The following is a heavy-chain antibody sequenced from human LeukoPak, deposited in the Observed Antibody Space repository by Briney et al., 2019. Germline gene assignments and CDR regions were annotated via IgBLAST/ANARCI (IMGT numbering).Heavy chain of an antibody. V-gene: IGHV4-4*07. D-gene: IGHD6-19*01. J-gene: IGHJ6*02. CDR1: GGSISSYY. CDR2: IYTSGST. Sequence: PSETLSLTCTVSGGSISSYYWSWIRQPAGKGLEWIGRIYTSGSTNYNPSLKSRVTMSVDTSKNQFSLKLSSVTAADTAVYYCARTRYSSGWYYYYGMDVWGQGTTVTVSS. CDR3: ARTRYSSGWYYYYGMDV.